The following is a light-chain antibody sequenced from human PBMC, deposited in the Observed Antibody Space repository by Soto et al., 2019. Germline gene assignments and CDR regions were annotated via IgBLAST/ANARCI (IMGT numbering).Light chain of an antibody. CDR1: QSISNW. V-gene: IGKV1-5*01. J-gene: IGKJ1*01. CDR3: QQYNDYSAWT. CDR2: DAS. Sequence: DIQMTQSPSTLSASVGDRVTITCRASQSISNWLAWYQQRPGQAPKLLIYDASSLESGVPSTFSGSASGTEFTLTISSLQPDDFATYYCQQYNDYSAWTFGQGTKVDVK.